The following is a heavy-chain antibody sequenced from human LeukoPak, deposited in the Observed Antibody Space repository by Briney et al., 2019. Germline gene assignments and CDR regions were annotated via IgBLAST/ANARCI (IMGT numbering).Heavy chain of an antibody. Sequence: GASVKVSCKASGYNFAHNIHWVRQAPGQGHEFMGWINPKNGGTKYAQNFQGRVTMTRDTSISTVYMELSSLGSDDTAVYYCVVSIQPAAIPAFDSWGQGTLVTVSS. CDR2: INPKNGGT. V-gene: IGHV1-2*02. CDR1: GYNFAHN. J-gene: IGHJ4*02. D-gene: IGHD2-15*01. CDR3: VVSIQPAAIPAFDS.